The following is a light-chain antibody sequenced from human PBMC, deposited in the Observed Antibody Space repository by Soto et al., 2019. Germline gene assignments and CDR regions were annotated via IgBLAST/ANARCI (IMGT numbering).Light chain of an antibody. CDR1: QSILYSSNNKTY. CDR3: QQYYSTLPIT. Sequence: DIVMTQSPDSLAVSLGERATINCKSSQSILYSSNNKTYLAWYQQKPGQPPKLLIYWASTRESGVPARFSGSGSGTEFTLTISSLQAEDVAVYYCQQYYSTLPITFGQGTRLEIK. V-gene: IGKV4-1*01. J-gene: IGKJ5*01. CDR2: WAS.